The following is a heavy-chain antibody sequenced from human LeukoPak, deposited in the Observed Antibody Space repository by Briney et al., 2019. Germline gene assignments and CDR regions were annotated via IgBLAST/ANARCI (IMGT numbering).Heavy chain of an antibody. Sequence: SETLSLTCTVSGGSISSSSYYWGWVRQPPGKGLEWIGSIYYSGSTYYNPSLKSRVTISVDTSKNQFSLKLSSVTAAGTAVYYCARHRRGEYYFDYWGQGTLVTVSS. CDR3: ARHRRGEYYFDY. CDR2: IYYSGST. CDR1: GGSISSSSYY. J-gene: IGHJ4*02. D-gene: IGHD3-10*01. V-gene: IGHV4-39*01.